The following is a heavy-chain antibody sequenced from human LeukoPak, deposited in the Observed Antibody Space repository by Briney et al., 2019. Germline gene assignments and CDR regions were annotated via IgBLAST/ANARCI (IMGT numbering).Heavy chain of an antibody. Sequence: SETLSLTCAVYGGSFSGYYWSWIRQPPGKGLEWIGEINHSGSTNYNPSLKSRVTISVDTSKNQFSLKLSSVTAADTAVYYCARDDSGYYDYSYYYMDVWGKGTTVTVSS. CDR2: INHSGST. D-gene: IGHD3-3*01. CDR3: ARDDSGYYDYSYYYMDV. J-gene: IGHJ6*03. V-gene: IGHV4-34*01. CDR1: GGSFSGYY.